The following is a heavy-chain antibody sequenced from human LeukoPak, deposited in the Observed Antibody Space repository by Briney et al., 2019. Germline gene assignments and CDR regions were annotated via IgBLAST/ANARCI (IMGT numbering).Heavy chain of an antibody. CDR3: ARDTYYYDSSGYYY. CDR2: ISSSSGYI. V-gene: IGHV3-21*01. Sequence: GGSLRLSCAASGFTFSSYSMNWVRQAPGKGLEWVSSISSSSGYIYYADSVKGRFTISRDNAKNSLYLQMNSLRAEDTAVYYCARDTYYYDSSGYYYWGQGTLVTVSS. D-gene: IGHD3-22*01. CDR1: GFTFSSYS. J-gene: IGHJ4*02.